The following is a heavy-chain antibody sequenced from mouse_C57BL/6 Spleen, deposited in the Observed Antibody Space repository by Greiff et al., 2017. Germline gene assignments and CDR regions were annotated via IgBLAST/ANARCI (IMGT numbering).Heavy chain of an antibody. Sequence: EVMLVESGEGLVKPGGSLKLSCAASGFTFSSYAMSWVRQTPEKRLEWVAYISSGGDYIYYADTVKGRFTISRDKARNTLYLQMSSLKSEDTAMYYCTREYYYGSSHWYFDVWGTGTTVTVSS. CDR3: TREYYYGSSHWYFDV. V-gene: IGHV5-9-1*02. D-gene: IGHD1-1*01. CDR1: GFTFSSYA. CDR2: ISSGGDYI. J-gene: IGHJ1*03.